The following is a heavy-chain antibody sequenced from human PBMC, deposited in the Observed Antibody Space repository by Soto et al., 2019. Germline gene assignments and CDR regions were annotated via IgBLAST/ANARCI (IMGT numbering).Heavy chain of an antibody. CDR3: ACCLTIAAGSTIGHV. CDR2: IYDSERT. CDR1: GGSISTRSYY. V-gene: IGHV4-31*03. D-gene: IGHD6-13*01. J-gene: IGHJ6*02. Sequence: SGTLSLTCSVSGGSISTRSYYWTWIRQHTGKGLEWLGYIYDSERTYYNPSLKSRLTISGDTSKNQFSLNLSSVTAADTAVYYCACCLTIAAGSTIGHVWGRGTTVTVSS.